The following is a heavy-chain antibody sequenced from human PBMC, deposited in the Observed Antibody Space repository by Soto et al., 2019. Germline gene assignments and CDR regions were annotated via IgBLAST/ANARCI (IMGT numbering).Heavy chain of an antibody. CDR3: AKDSQAHVGGWELPFDY. J-gene: IGHJ4*02. CDR2: ISGSGGTT. CDR1: GLTFGSYA. D-gene: IGHD2-21*01. V-gene: IGHV3-23*01. Sequence: EVQLLESGGGLVQPGGSLRLSCAASGLTFGSYAMSWVRQAPGQGLEWVSAISGSGGTTYYADSVRGRFTISRDNSENTLYLQMNSLRADDTAVYYCAKDSQAHVGGWELPFDYWGQGTLVTVSS.